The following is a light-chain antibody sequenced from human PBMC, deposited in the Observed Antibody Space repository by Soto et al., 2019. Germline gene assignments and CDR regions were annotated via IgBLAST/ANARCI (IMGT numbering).Light chain of an antibody. CDR2: GAS. J-gene: IGKJ5*01. V-gene: IGKV3-15*01. CDR3: QQYNKWPPVT. CDR1: QSISSN. Sequence: EIGMTQSPATLSVSPGERATLSCRASQSISSNLAGYQQKPGQAPRLLMFGASTRASGIPDRFSGSGSGTEFTLTISSLQSEDFAVYYCQQYNKWPPVTFGQGTRLEIK.